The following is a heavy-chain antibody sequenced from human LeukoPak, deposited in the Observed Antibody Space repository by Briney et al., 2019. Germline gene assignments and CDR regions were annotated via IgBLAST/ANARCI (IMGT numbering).Heavy chain of an antibody. V-gene: IGHV3-7*01. CDR2: IKPNGREN. Sequence: GGYVSLSWEVSGLTLSIYWMTWVRQAPGGGLEWVASIKPNGRENYYVDSVKGRFTISRDTANDSLYLQMNSLRDEDTAVYYCARSLGDDWGQGTLVTVSS. D-gene: IGHD3-16*01. CDR1: GLTLSIYW. CDR3: ARSLGDD. J-gene: IGHJ4*02.